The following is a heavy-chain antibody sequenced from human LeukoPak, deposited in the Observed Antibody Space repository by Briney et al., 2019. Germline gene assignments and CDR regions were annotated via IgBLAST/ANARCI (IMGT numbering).Heavy chain of an antibody. Sequence: GGSPRLSCAASGFIFNNYGLVWVRQAPGKGLEWVSAISNDGGGTTYADFVKGRLSVSRDNSKNTLFLQMNSLRAEDTALYYCAKGSGGYFFDLWGQGTLVTVSS. D-gene: IGHD2-15*01. CDR1: GFIFNNYG. CDR3: AKGSGGYFFDL. V-gene: IGHV3-23*01. CDR2: ISNDGGGT. J-gene: IGHJ4*02.